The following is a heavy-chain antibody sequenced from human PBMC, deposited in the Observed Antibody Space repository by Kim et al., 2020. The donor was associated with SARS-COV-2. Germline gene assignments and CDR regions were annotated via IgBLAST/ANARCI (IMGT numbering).Heavy chain of an antibody. CDR2: IYYSGST. CDR3: ARAGESGCFRVISGMDV. CDR1: GGSISSYY. V-gene: IGHV4-59*13. Sequence: SETLSLTCTVSGGSISSYYWSWIRQPPGKGLEWIGYIYYSGSTNYNPSLKSRVTISVDTSKNQFSLKLSSVTAADTAVYYCARAGESGCFRVISGMDVWGPGTPVTVSS. J-gene: IGHJ6*02. D-gene: IGHD7-27*01.